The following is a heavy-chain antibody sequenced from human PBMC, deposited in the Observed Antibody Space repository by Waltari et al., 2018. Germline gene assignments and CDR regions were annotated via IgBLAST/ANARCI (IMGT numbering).Heavy chain of an antibody. CDR2: ISGSGGST. Sequence: EVQLLESGGGLVQPGGSLSLPCAASGFTFSSSAMSWVRKAPGKGLEWVSAISGSGGSTYYADSVKGRFTISRDNSKNTLYLQMNSLRAEDTAVYYCAKGPSAAGWYYFDYWGQGTLVTVSS. CDR1: GFTFSSSA. J-gene: IGHJ4*02. D-gene: IGHD6-13*01. V-gene: IGHV3-23*01. CDR3: AKGPSAAGWYYFDY.